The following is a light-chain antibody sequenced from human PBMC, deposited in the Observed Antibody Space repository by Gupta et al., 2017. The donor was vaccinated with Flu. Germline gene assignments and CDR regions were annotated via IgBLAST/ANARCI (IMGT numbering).Light chain of an antibody. J-gene: IGLJ3*02. CDR2: ENS. CDR1: SSNIGDNY. V-gene: IGLV1-51*02. CDR3: GAWDISLTALWV. Sequence: SSNIGDNYLSWFQPVPGTAPKHLIYENSRRPSEIPDRFSGSKSGTSASLDITGLHTGYEADYYCGAWDISLTALWVFGGGTKLTVL.